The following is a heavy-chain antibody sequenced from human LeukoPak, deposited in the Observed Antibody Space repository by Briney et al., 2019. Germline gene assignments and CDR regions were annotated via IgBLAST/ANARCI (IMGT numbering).Heavy chain of an antibody. CDR1: GFTFGGYT. CDR2: ISSSLNM. D-gene: IGHD2-15*01. Sequence: RPGGSLRLSCVASGFTFGGYTINWVRLAPGKGLEWVSSISSSLNMYFAESVKGRFTISRDSARNSVSLQLNSLRVEDTAVYYCARDAGIVAFDIWGQGTVLTVSS. CDR3: ARDAGIVAFDI. V-gene: IGHV3-21*01. J-gene: IGHJ3*02.